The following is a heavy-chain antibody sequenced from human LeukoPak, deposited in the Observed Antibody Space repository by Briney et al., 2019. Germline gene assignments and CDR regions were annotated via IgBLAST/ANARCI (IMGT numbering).Heavy chain of an antibody. J-gene: IGHJ4*02. CDR2: FFLKGST. V-gene: IGHV4-38-2*02. Sequence: PSETLSLTCTVSGYSITSAYYWGWIRQPPGKGLEWIGSFFLKGSTYYNPSLKSRVTISIDTSKNQFSLKLSSVTAADAAVYYCARTYSSGQGAYYWGQGTLVTVSS. CDR1: GYSITSAYY. CDR3: ARTYSSGQGAYY. D-gene: IGHD6-25*01.